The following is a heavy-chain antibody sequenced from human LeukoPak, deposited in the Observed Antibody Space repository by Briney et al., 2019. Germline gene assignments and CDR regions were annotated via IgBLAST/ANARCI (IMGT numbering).Heavy chain of an antibody. CDR1: GYTFTSYG. CDR2: FDPEDGET. J-gene: IGHJ4*02. CDR3: ATDPTPNYYGSGGENYFDY. D-gene: IGHD3-10*01. Sequence: ASVKVSCKASGYTFTSYGISWVRQAPGKGLEWMGGFDPEDGETIYAQKFQGRVTMTEDTSTDTAYMELSSLRSEDTAVYYCATDPTPNYYGSGGENYFDYWGQGTLVTVSS. V-gene: IGHV1-24*01.